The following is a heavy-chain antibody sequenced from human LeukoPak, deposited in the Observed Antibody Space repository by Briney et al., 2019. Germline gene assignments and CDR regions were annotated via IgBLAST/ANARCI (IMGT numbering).Heavy chain of an antibody. CDR1: GFNVSNHY. J-gene: IGHJ2*01. D-gene: IGHD3-10*01. V-gene: IGHV3-66*01. CDR2: VYSGGNT. CDR3: VRDQAYYGSGSYSWYYDL. Sequence: GGSLRLSCAASGFNVSNHYMSWVRQAPGKGLEWVSLVYSGGNTHYAASVKGRFNMSRDTSENTLYLQMNSLRDDDTAVYFCVRDQAYYGSGSYSWYYDLWGGGTLVTVSS.